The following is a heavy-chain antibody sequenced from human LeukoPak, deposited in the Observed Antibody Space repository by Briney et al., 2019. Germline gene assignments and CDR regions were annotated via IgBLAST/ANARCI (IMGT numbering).Heavy chain of an antibody. V-gene: IGHV4-34*01. Sequence: PSETLSLTCAVSGGSISSGGYSWSWIRQPPGKGLEWIGEINHSGSTNYNPSLKSRVTISVDTSKNQFSLKLSSVTAADTAVYYCASVVVVAAWVWFDPWGQGTLVTVSS. D-gene: IGHD2-15*01. CDR1: GGSISSGGYS. CDR3: ASVVVVAAWVWFDP. CDR2: INHSGST. J-gene: IGHJ5*02.